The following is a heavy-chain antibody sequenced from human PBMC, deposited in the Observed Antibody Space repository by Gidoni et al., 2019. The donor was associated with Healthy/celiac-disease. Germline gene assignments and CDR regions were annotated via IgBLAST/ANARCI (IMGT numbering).Heavy chain of an antibody. CDR1: GFTFSSYG. D-gene: IGHD6-6*01. V-gene: IGHV3-30*18. Sequence: QVQLVESGGGLVQPGRSLRLSCAASGFTFSSYGMHWVRQAPGKGLEWVAFISYDGSNKYYADSVKGRFTISRDNSKNTLYLQMNSLRAEDTAVYYCAKDARPTGEYYFDYWGQGTLVTVSS. CDR3: AKDARPTGEYYFDY. CDR2: ISYDGSNK. J-gene: IGHJ4*02.